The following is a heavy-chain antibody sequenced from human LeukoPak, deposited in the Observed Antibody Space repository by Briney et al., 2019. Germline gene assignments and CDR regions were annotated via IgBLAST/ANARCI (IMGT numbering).Heavy chain of an antibody. V-gene: IGHV3-20*04. CDR2: INWNGGST. J-gene: IGHJ4*02. CDR3: AREVANYYGSGSYYGETDY. CDR1: GFTFDDYG. Sequence: GGSLRLSCAASGFTFDDYGMSWVREAPGKGLEWVSGINWNGGSTGYADSVKGRFTISRDNAKNSLYLQMSSLRAEDTALYYCAREVANYYGSGSYYGETDYWGQGTLVTVSS. D-gene: IGHD3-10*01.